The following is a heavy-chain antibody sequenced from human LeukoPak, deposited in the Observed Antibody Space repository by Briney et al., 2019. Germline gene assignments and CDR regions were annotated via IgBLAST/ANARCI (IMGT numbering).Heavy chain of an antibody. CDR3: AREDCSGGSCDSGAFDI. V-gene: IGHV3-23*01. D-gene: IGHD2-15*01. J-gene: IGHJ3*02. CDR1: GFTFSSYA. CDR2: ISGSGGST. Sequence: PGGSLRLSCAASGFTFSSYAMSWVRQAPGKGLEWVSAISGSGGSTYYADSVKGRFTISRDNSKNTLYLQMNSLRAEDTAVYYCAREDCSGGSCDSGAFDIWGQGTMVTVSS.